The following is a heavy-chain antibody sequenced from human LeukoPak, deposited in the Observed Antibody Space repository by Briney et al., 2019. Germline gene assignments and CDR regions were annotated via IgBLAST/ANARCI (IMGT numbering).Heavy chain of an antibody. D-gene: IGHD3-10*01. CDR2: IYYTGST. V-gene: IGHV4-61*03. CDR1: GDSVSNGNYY. CDR3: ARSQNYYGSGDY. J-gene: IGHJ4*02. Sequence: KTSGTLSLTCTVSGDSVSNGNYYWSWLRQPPGKALEWIGYIYYTGSTYYNPSLEGRVIISVDTSRNHFSVKLNSVTAADTAVYYCARSQNYYGSGDYWSQGTLVTVSS.